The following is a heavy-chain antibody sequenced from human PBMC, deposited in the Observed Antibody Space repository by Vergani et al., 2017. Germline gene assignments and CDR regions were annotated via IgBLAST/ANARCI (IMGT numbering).Heavy chain of an antibody. D-gene: IGHD6-13*01. CDR2: IYSGGST. Sequence: EVQLVESGGGLVQTGGSLRLSCAASGFTVSSNYMSWVRQAPGKGLEWVSVIYSGGSTYYADSVKGRFTISRDNSKNTLYLQMNSLRAEDTAVYYCAREDSSSWSYFQHWGQGTLVTVSS. CDR3: AREDSSSWSYFQH. CDR1: GFTVSSNY. J-gene: IGHJ1*01. V-gene: IGHV3-66*02.